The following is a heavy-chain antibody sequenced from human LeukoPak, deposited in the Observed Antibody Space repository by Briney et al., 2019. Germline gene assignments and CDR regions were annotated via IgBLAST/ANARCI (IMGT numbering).Heavy chain of an antibody. CDR2: IRGSGDTT. V-gene: IGHV3-23*01. CDR3: ARTMSGSYRDY. Sequence: GGSLRLSCAASGFTFSSYAMSWVRQAPGKGLEWVSSIRGSGDTTYYADSVKGRFTISRDNSKNTLNLQMNNLRAGDTAIYYCARTMSGSYRDYWSQGTLVIVSS. D-gene: IGHD1-26*01. CDR1: GFTFSSYA. J-gene: IGHJ4*02.